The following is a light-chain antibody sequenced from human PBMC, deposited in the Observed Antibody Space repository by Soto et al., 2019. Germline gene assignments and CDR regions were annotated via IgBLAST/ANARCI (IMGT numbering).Light chain of an antibody. Sequence: EIVMTQSPATLSVSPGERATLSCRASQRVSSNLAWYQQKPGQAPRLLIYGASTGATGIPARFSGSGSGPEFALTISSLQSEECAVYYCQRYNNWTRTCGQGTKVEIK. CDR1: QRVSSN. J-gene: IGKJ1*01. CDR3: QRYNNWTRT. CDR2: GAS. V-gene: IGKV3-15*01.